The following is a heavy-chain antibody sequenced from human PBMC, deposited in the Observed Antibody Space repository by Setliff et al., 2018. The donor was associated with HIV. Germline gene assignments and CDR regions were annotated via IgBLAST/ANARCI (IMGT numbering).Heavy chain of an antibody. V-gene: IGHV4-39*01. Sequence: PSETLSLTCTVSGGSISSSSYYWGWIRQPPGKGLQWIGSSYYRGSTYYNPSLKSRVTISVDTSKNQFSLKLRSVTAADTALYYCARGRYRSRWYASDHYYIDVWGKGTTVTVSS. CDR1: GGSISSSSYY. CDR2: SYYRGST. D-gene: IGHD6-13*01. J-gene: IGHJ6*03. CDR3: ARGRYRSRWYASDHYYIDV.